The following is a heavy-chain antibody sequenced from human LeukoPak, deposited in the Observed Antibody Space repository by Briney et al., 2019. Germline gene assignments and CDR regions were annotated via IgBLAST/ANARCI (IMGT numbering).Heavy chain of an antibody. Sequence: PGGSLRLSCAASGLTFDDYGMHWVRQAPGKGLEWVSGINWNSGSIYYADSVKGRFTISRDNAKNSLYLQMNSLRTEDTALYYCAKDCYEKDGVCSDAFDIWGQGTMVTVSS. CDR2: INWNSGSI. V-gene: IGHV3-9*01. CDR1: GLTFDDYG. J-gene: IGHJ3*02. D-gene: IGHD2-8*01. CDR3: AKDCYEKDGVCSDAFDI.